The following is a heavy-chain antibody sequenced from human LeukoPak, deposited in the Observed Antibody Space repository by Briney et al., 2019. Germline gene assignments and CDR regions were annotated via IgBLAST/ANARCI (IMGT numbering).Heavy chain of an antibody. J-gene: IGHJ4*02. D-gene: IGHD6-13*01. CDR2: IIYHGDRT. CDR1: GGPFYTYD. V-gene: IGHV3-23*01. Sequence: GGALRLSCVASGGPFYTYDMSWGRQVPGKGLEWGCSIIYHGDRTYYTDSVKGRFTISRDNSKNTLYLQLNSLRVEDTAIYYCARIPGMAAGSDFYFDSWGPGTVVTVFS. CDR3: ARIPGMAAGSDFYFDS.